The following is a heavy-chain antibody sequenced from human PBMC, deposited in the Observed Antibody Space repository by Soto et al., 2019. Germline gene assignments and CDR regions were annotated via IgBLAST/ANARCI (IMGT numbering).Heavy chain of an antibody. D-gene: IGHD6-13*01. CDR1: GGSISSGGYY. CDR2: IYYSGST. V-gene: IGHV4-31*03. Sequence: SETLSLTCTVSGGSISSGGYYWSWIRQHPGKGLEWIGYIYYSGSTYYNPPLKSRVTISVDTSKNQFSLKLSSVTAADTAVYYCARENIAAAGTSRNWFDPWGQGTLVTVSS. J-gene: IGHJ5*02. CDR3: ARENIAAAGTSRNWFDP.